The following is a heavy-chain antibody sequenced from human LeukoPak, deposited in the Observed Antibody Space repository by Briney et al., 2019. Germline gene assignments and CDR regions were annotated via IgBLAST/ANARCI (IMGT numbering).Heavy chain of an antibody. CDR3: ARDGAGMTGTGLDY. D-gene: IGHD3-9*01. CDR2: IHYTGNT. J-gene: IGHJ4*02. V-gene: IGHV4-61*01. Sequence: SETLSLTCTVSNGSINFVSYYWSWIRQPPGKGLEWLGYIHYTGNTIYNPSLKSRVTISMDTAKNQFSLKVSSATAADTAVYYCARDGAGMTGTGLDYWGQGILATVSS. CDR1: NGSINFVSYY.